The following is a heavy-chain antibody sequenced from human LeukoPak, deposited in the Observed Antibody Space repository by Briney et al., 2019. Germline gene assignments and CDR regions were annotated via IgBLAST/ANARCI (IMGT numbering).Heavy chain of an antibody. CDR1: GGSFSSYY. CDR2: VNQSGGT. D-gene: IGHD2-21*01. Sequence: SETLSLTCGVYGGSFSSYYWTWIRQTPGKGLEWIGEVNQSGGTNYNPSLKSRVTISLDTAKNQVSLRMTSVTAAETAVYYCARGPPTGAYFYYGIDVWGQGTTVTVSS. V-gene: IGHV4-34*01. CDR3: ARGPPTGAYFYYGIDV. J-gene: IGHJ6*02.